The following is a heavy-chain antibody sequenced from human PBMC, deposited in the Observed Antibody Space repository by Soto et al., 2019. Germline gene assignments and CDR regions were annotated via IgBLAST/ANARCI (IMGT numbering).Heavy chain of an antibody. D-gene: IGHD2-15*01. CDR1: GYTFTIYG. J-gene: IGHJ4*02. V-gene: IGHV1-18*01. CDR3: AREYCSGGSCYGVDY. CDR2: SSGDNSHT. Sequence: SPVKVSCKASGYTFTIYGSTCVRQAPGQGLEWMGWSSGDNSHTNYAQNFQGRVTMTTDTSTSTAYMELRSLRSDDTAVYYCAREYCSGGSCYGVDYWGQGTLVTVSS.